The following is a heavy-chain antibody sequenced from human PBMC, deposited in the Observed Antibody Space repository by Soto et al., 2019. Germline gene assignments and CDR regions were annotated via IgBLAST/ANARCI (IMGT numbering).Heavy chain of an antibody. CDR3: ASLPGIAAAEGVDV. Sequence: EPLKISCSDSGNTLSSYWRRWVRQMPGKGLEWMGRINPSDSYTDYSPSFQGHVNISADKSISTAYLQWSSLKASETAMYYCASLPGIAAAEGVDVWGQGTTVTVSS. V-gene: IGHV5-10-1*01. D-gene: IGHD6-13*01. CDR1: GNTLSSYW. CDR2: INPSDSYT. J-gene: IGHJ6*02.